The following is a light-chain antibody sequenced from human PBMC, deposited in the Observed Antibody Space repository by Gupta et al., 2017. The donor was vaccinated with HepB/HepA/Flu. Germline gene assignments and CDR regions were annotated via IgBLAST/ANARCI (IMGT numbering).Light chain of an antibody. CDR2: NNN. Sequence: QSVLTQPPSASGTPGQRVTTSCSGSSSNIGSNTVNWYQQLPGTAPKLLIYNNNQRPSGVPDRISGSKSGTSASLAISGLQSEDEADYYCAAWDDSLNGWVFGGGTKLTVL. J-gene: IGLJ3*02. CDR1: SSNIGSNT. CDR3: AAWDDSLNGWV. V-gene: IGLV1-44*01.